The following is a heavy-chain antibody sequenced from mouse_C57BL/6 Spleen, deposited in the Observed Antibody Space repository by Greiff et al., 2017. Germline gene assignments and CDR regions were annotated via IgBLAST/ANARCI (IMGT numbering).Heavy chain of an antibody. Sequence: VQRVESGPGLVAPSQSLSITCTVSGFSLTSSGVDWVRQSPGKGLEWLGVIWGVGSTNYNSALKSRLSISKDNSKSQVFLKMTSLQTDDTAMYYCASLHYYGSSYAMDYWGQGTSVTVSS. CDR1: GFSLTSSG. J-gene: IGHJ4*01. CDR3: ASLHYYGSSYAMDY. D-gene: IGHD1-1*01. CDR2: IWGVGST. V-gene: IGHV2-6*01.